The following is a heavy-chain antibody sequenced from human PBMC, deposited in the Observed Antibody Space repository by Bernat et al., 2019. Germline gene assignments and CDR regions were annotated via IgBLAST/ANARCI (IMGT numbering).Heavy chain of an antibody. Sequence: QLQLQESGPGLVKPSETLSLTCTDSGGSISSSSYYWGWIRQPPGKGLEWIGSIYYSGSTYYNPSLKSRVTISVDTSKNQFSLKLSSVTAADTAVYYCARHRGYCGGDCYRGYFDYWGQGTLVTVSS. CDR1: GGSISSSSYY. V-gene: IGHV4-39*01. J-gene: IGHJ4*02. D-gene: IGHD2-21*02. CDR3: ARHRGYCGGDCYRGYFDY. CDR2: IYYSGST.